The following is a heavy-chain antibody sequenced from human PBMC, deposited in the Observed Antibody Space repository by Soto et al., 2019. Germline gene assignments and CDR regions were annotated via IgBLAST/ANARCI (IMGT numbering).Heavy chain of an antibody. CDR1: GFTFSSYA. V-gene: IGHV3-30-3*01. CDR3: ARGGMYSSGWVFDY. J-gene: IGHJ4*02. Sequence: VQLVESGGGLVQPGRSLRLSCAASGFTFSSYAMHWVRQAPGKGLEWVAVISYDGSNKYYADSVKGRFTISRDNSKNTLYLQMNSLRAEDTAVYYCARGGMYSSGWVFDYWGQGTLVTVSS. D-gene: IGHD6-19*01. CDR2: ISYDGSNK.